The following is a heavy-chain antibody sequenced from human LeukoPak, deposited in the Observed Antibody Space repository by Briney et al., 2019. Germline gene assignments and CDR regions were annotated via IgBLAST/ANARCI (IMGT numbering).Heavy chain of an antibody. D-gene: IGHD1-1*01. J-gene: IGHJ4*02. Sequence: PGGSVRLSRASCVFTFSSYEMKWVRQARGKGLEGVSDISSSGSTIYYADSEKGRFTIPRDNAKNSLYLQMNSRRADDTAVYYCASQLAADYWGQGTLVTVSS. CDR3: ASQLAADY. CDR2: ISSSGSTI. V-gene: IGHV3-48*03. CDR1: VFTFSSYE.